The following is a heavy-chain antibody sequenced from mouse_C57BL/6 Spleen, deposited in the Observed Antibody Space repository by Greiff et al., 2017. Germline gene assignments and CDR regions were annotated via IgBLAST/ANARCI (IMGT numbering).Heavy chain of an antibody. Sequence: VQLQQSGTVLARPGASVTMSCKTSGYTFTSYWMHWVKQRPGQGLEWIGALYPGNSDTSYNQKFKGKAKLTAVTSASTAYMGVSNLTNEDSAVYYSTGSGTGDAMDYWSQGTSVTVST. D-gene: IGHD4-1*01. V-gene: IGHV1-5*01. CDR2: LYPGNSDT. CDR3: TGSGTGDAMDY. J-gene: IGHJ4*01. CDR1: GYTFTSYW.